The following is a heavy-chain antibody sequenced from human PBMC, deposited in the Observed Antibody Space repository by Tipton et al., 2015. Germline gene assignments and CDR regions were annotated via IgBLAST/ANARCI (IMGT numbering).Heavy chain of an antibody. CDR1: GGSISGYY. CDR3: ARGNYDILTGRNYYYYGMDV. V-gene: IGHV4-59*13. D-gene: IGHD3-9*01. Sequence: TLSLTCTVSGGSISGYYWSWLRQPPGKRLEWIGCIYYSGSTIFSPSLKSRVTISVDTSKNQFSLKLTSVTAADTAVYYCARGNYDILTGRNYYYYGMDVWGQGTTVTVSS. J-gene: IGHJ6*02. CDR2: IYYSGST.